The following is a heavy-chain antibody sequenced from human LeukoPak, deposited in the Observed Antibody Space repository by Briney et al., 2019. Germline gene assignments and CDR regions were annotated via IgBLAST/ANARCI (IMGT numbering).Heavy chain of an antibody. CDR2: ISYDGSKK. CDR3: AKVHSGSFDAFDI. Sequence: PGRSLRLSCAASGFTFSSYGMHWVRQAPGKGLEWVAGISYDGSKKDYADSVKGRFTISRDNAKNTLYLQMNSLRAEDTAVYYCAKVHSGSFDAFDIWGQGTMVAVSS. V-gene: IGHV3-30*18. D-gene: IGHD1-26*01. CDR1: GFTFSSYG. J-gene: IGHJ3*02.